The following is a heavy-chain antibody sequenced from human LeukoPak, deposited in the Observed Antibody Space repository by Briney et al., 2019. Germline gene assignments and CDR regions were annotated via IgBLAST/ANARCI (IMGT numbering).Heavy chain of an antibody. CDR3: VRGPTDWLDP. V-gene: IGHV4-59*11. D-gene: IGHD2-21*02. CDR1: GGFLSNQY. CDR2: IYSSGST. J-gene: IGHJ5*02. Sequence: SETLSLTCSVSGGFLSNQYWSWVRQPPGKGLEWIGYIYSSGSTHYNPSLKSRVTISVDTSKNQFSLKLSSVTAADTAVYYCVRGPTDWLDPWGQGTLVTVSS.